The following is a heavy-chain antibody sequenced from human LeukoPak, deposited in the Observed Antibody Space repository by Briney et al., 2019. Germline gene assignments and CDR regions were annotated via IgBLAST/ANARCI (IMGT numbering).Heavy chain of an antibody. CDR2: IFYSGTT. D-gene: IGHD2/OR15-2a*01. CDR3: ARHVNTTTGAPIGWFDP. J-gene: IGHJ5*02. CDR1: GGSISSTTDY. Sequence: PSETLSLTCTVSGGSISSTTDYWGWIRQPPGKGLEWIGSIFYSGTTYYNPSLKSRVTISVDTSKNQFSLKLTSVTAAGTAVYYCARHVNTTTGAPIGWFDPWGQGTLVTVSS. V-gene: IGHV4-39*01.